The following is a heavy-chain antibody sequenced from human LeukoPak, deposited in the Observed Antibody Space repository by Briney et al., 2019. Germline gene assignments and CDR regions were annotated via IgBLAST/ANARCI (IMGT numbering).Heavy chain of an antibody. V-gene: IGHV3-23*01. CDR2: ISRSGST. Sequence: GGSLRLSCAASGFAFSNYAMNWVRQAPGKGLEWVSAISRSGSTYHAESVKGRFTISRDNSKDTLFLQMNSLRVEDTAVYYCAQDNRGVDQWLVPRNDYWGQGTLVTVSS. CDR3: AQDNRGVDQWLVPRNDY. CDR1: GFAFSNYA. J-gene: IGHJ4*02. D-gene: IGHD6-19*01.